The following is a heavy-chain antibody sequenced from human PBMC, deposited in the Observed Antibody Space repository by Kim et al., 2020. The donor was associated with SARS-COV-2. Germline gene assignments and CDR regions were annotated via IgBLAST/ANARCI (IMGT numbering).Heavy chain of an antibody. D-gene: IGHD3-16*02. CDR2: IYYSGST. CDR1: GGSISSYY. Sequence: SETLSLTCTVSGGSISSYYWSWIRQPPGKGLEWIGYIYYSGSTNYNPPLKSRVTISVDTSKNQFSLKLSSVTAADTAVYYCARRRPLDDYVWGSYRPGTRYYYMDVWGKGTTVTVSS. J-gene: IGHJ6*03. CDR3: ARRRPLDDYVWGSYRPGTRYYYMDV. V-gene: IGHV4-59*08.